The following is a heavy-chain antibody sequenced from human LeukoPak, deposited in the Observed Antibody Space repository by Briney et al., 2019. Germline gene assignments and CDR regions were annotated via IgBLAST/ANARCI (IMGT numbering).Heavy chain of an antibody. CDR3: ARDRQLADY. J-gene: IGHJ4*02. D-gene: IGHD6-6*01. CDR1: GFTFSSYW. CDR2: INHSGST. Sequence: GSLRLSCAASGFTFSSYWMSWVRQAPGKGLEWIGEINHSGSTNYNPSLKSRVTISVDTSKNQFSLKLSSVTAADTAVYYCARDRQLADYWGQRTLVTVSS. V-gene: IGHV4-34*01.